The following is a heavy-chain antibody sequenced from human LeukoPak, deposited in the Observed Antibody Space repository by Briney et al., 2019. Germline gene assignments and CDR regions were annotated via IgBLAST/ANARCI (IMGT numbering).Heavy chain of an antibody. CDR3: ARARVGSSNAFDI. CDR1: GGSISSGGYS. Sequence: SQTLSLTCAVSGGSISSGGYSWSWIRQPPGKGLEWIGYIYHSGSTYYNPSLKSRVTISVDRSKNQFSLKLSSVTAADTAVYYCARARVGSSNAFDIWGQGTMVTVSS. D-gene: IGHD2-2*01. J-gene: IGHJ3*02. V-gene: IGHV4-30-2*01. CDR2: IYHSGST.